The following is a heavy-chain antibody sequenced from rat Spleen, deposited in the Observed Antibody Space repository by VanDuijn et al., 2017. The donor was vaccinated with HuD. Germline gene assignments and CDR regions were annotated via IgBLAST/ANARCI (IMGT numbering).Heavy chain of an antibody. CDR1: GFTFSNYG. D-gene: IGHD1-12*02. Sequence: EVQLVESGGGLVQPGRSLKLSCEASGFTFSNYGMHWIRQAPTKGLEWVASISPSGAISNYRDSVKGRFTISRDKAKSTLYLQMDSLRSEDSATYVCATGVYYEGTYFSGYVMDAWGEGASVTVSS. J-gene: IGHJ4*01. CDR2: ISPSGAIS. CDR3: ATGVYYEGTYFSGYVMDA. V-gene: IGHV5-19*01.